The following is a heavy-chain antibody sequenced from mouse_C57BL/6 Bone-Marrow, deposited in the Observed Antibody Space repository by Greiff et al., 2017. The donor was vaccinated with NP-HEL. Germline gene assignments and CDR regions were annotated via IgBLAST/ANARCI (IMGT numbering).Heavy chain of an antibody. CDR3: AVIYYGNWYYVDY. CDR2: INPGSGGT. D-gene: IGHD2-1*01. V-gene: IGHV1-54*01. CDR1: GNAFTNYL. Sequence: QLQQSGAELVRPGTSVKVSCKASGNAFTNYLIEWVKQRPGQGLEWIGVINPGSGGTNYNEKFKGKATLTADKSSSTAYMQLSSLTSEVSAVYFCAVIYYGNWYYVDYWGQGTTLTVSS. J-gene: IGHJ2*01.